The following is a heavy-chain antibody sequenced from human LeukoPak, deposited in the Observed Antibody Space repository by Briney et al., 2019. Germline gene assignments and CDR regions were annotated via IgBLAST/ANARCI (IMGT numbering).Heavy chain of an antibody. J-gene: IGHJ3*02. CDR3: ARERGGDYSDAFDI. D-gene: IGHD4-11*01. V-gene: IGHV4-59*01. Sequence: SETLSLTCTVSGDSISSYYWSWIRQPPGQGLERIGYIFYSGSTSYNPSLKSRVTISIDTSKNQFSLKLSSVTAADTAVYYCARERGGDYSDAFDIWGQGTMVTVS. CDR2: IFYSGST. CDR1: GDSISSYY.